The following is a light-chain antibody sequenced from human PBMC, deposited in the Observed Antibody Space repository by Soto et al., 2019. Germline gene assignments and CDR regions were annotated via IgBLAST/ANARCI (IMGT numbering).Light chain of an antibody. V-gene: IGLV1-40*01. CDR3: QSYDSSLSGSRV. CDR2: GNS. J-gene: IGLJ1*01. CDR1: SSNIGAGYD. Sequence: QSVLTQPPSVSGAPGQRVTISCTGSSSNIGAGYDVHWYQQLPGTAPKLPIYGNSNRPSGVPDRFPGSKSGTSASLAITGLQAEDEADYYCQSYDSSLSGSRVFGTGTKVTVL.